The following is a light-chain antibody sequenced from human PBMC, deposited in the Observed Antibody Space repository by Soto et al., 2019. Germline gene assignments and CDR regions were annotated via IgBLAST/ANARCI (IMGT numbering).Light chain of an antibody. V-gene: IGLV4-60*03. CDR1: TGHSTYV. Sequence: QPVLTQSSSASASLGSSVKLTCTLSTGHSTYVIAWHQQQPGKAPRFLMKVEGSGSYNKGSGVPDRFSGSSSGADRYLTISNLQSEDEADYYCETWGSNTRVFGGGTKLTVL. CDR2: VEGSGSY. CDR3: ETWGSNTRV. J-gene: IGLJ3*02.